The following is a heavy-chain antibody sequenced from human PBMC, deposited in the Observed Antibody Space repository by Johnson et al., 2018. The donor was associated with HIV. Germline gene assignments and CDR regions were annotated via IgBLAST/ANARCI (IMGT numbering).Heavy chain of an antibody. CDR2: ISYDGSNK. D-gene: IGHD1-7*01. Sequence: QMQLVESGGGVVQPGRSLRLSCAASGFTFSSYAMHWVRQAPGKGLEWVAVISYDGSNKYYADSVKGRFTISRDNSKSTLYLQMNSLRAEDTAVYYCARRGNYLADAFDIWGQGTMVTVSS. CDR3: ARRGNYLADAFDI. V-gene: IGHV3-30-3*01. J-gene: IGHJ3*02. CDR1: GFTFSSYA.